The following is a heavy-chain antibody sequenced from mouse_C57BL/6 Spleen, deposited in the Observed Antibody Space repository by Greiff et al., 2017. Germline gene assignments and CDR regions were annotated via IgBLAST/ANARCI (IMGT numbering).Heavy chain of an antibody. CDR1: GFTFSSYG. CDR3: ARWLHYYAMDY. V-gene: IGHV5-6*01. CDR2: ISSGGSYT. J-gene: IGHJ4*01. D-gene: IGHD2-2*01. Sequence: EVQGVESGGDLVKPGGSLKLSCAASGFTFSSYGMSWVRQTPDKRLEWVATISSGGSYTYYPDSVKGRFTISRDNAKNTLYLQMSSLKTKDTAMYYCARWLHYYAMDYWGQGTSVTVSS.